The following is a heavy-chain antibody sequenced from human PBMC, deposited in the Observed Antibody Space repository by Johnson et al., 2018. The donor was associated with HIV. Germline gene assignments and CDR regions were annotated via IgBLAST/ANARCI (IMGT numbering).Heavy chain of an antibody. D-gene: IGHD1-26*01. Sequence: QVPLVESGGGVVQPGRSLRLSCAVSGFTLSSYVMHWVRQAPGKGLEWVAVMSYDGSDKYYADSVKGRFTISSDNSKNTLYLQLNSLRPEETAVYYCARDGAIAGAATEALDLWGQGTMVIVSS. CDR2: MSYDGSDK. CDR1: GFTLSSYV. V-gene: IGHV3-30*04. J-gene: IGHJ3*01. CDR3: ARDGAIAGAATEALDL.